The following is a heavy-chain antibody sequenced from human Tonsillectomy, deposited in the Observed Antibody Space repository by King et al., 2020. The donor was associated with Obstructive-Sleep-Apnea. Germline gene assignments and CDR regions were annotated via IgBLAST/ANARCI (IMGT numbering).Heavy chain of an antibody. CDR2: ISSSSTYT. CDR3: ARDLGDDFWSGSNWFDP. V-gene: IGHV3-11*06. CDR1: GFTFSDYY. J-gene: IGHJ5*02. D-gene: IGHD3-3*01. Sequence: VQLVESGGDLVKPGGSLRLSCAASGFTFSDYYMSWIRQAPGKGLEWVSYISSSSTYTNYADSVRGRFTISRDDTNNSLYLQMHSLRAEDTAVYYCARDLGDDFWSGSNWFDPWGQGTLVTVSS.